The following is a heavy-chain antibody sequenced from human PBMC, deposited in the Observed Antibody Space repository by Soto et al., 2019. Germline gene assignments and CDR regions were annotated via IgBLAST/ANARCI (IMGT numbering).Heavy chain of an antibody. D-gene: IGHD6-19*01. Sequence: QVQLQESGPGLVKPSQTLSLTCTVSGGSISSGGYYWSWIRQHPGKGLEWIGYIYYSGSTYYNPSLRSRVTISVDTSKNQFSLKLSSVTAADTAVYYCARDPGAGTSEYFQHWGQGTLVTVSS. CDR1: GGSISSGGYY. J-gene: IGHJ1*01. V-gene: IGHV4-31*03. CDR2: IYYSGST. CDR3: ARDPGAGTSEYFQH.